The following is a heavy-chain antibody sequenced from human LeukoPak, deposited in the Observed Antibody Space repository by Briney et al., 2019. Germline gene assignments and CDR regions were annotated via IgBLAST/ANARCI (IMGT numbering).Heavy chain of an antibody. CDR2: IYYSGST. CDR1: GGSISSGGYY. CDR3: AREARQSYDSSGYWGDEFDY. Sequence: PSQTLSLTCTVSGGSISSGGYYWSWIRQHPGKGLEWIGYIYYSGSTYYNPSLKSRVTISVDTSKNQFSLKLSSVTAADTAVYCCAREARQSYDSSGYWGDEFDYWGQGTLVTVSS. J-gene: IGHJ4*02. D-gene: IGHD3-22*01. V-gene: IGHV4-31*03.